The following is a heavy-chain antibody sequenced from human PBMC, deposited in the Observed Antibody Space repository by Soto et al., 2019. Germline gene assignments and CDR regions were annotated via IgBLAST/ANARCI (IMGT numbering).Heavy chain of an antibody. V-gene: IGHV1-24*01. J-gene: IGHJ5*02. Sequence: GASVKVSCKVSGYTLTELSMHWVRQAPGKGLEWMGGFDPEDGETIYAQKFQGRVTMTEDTSTDTAYMELSSLRSEDTAVYYCATLRYSSSWYWLDPWGQGTLVTASS. CDR3: ATLRYSSSWYWLDP. CDR2: FDPEDGET. CDR1: GYTLTELS. D-gene: IGHD6-13*01.